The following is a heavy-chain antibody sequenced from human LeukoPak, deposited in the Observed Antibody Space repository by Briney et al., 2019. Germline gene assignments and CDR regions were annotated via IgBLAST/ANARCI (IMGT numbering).Heavy chain of an antibody. Sequence: GGPLRLSCAASGFTFSSYAMSWVRQAPGKGLEWVSAISGSGGSTYYADSVKGRFTISRDNSKSTLYLQMNSLRAEDTAVYYCAKRRGYDFWSGYYNWFDPWGQGTLVTVSS. CDR1: GFTFSSYA. V-gene: IGHV3-23*01. J-gene: IGHJ5*02. CDR3: AKRRGYDFWSGYYNWFDP. D-gene: IGHD3-3*01. CDR2: ISGSGGST.